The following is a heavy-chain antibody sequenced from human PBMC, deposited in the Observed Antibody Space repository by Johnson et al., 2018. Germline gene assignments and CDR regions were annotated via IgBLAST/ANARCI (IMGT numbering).Heavy chain of an antibody. V-gene: IGHV1-46*02. Sequence: QVQLVQSGAEVKKPGGSVKISCKASGYNLNNYQMHWVRQAPGQGLEWMGKINPNGGSTDYAQKFQGRVTMTRDTSTSTVYMELNSLRSEDTAVYYCAREGHFDSRRNDAFDIWGQGTMVTVSS. CDR1: GYNLNNYQ. CDR2: INPNGGST. D-gene: IGHD3-22*01. CDR3: AREGHFDSRRNDAFDI. J-gene: IGHJ3*02.